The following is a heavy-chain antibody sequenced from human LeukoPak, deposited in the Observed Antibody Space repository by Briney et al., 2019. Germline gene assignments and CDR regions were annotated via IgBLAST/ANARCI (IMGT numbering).Heavy chain of an antibody. CDR3: ARVSGRLERQSDLDY. CDR1: GFTFASYS. V-gene: IGHV3-21*01. J-gene: IGHJ4*02. Sequence: GGSLRLSCAASGFTFASYSMNWVRQAPGKGLECVSSISGDSTYIYNAGSVKGRFTISRDNAQASLYLQMISLRADDTAVYYCARVSGRLERQSDLDYWGQGTLVIVSS. CDR2: ISGDSTYI. D-gene: IGHD1-1*01.